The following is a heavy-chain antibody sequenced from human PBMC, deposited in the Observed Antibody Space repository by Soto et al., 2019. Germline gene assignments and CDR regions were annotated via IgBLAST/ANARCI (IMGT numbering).Heavy chain of an antibody. CDR3: ARECRDIVVVPAALDYYYYYYMDV. CDR1: GFTVSSNY. D-gene: IGHD2-2*01. V-gene: IGHV3-53*04. J-gene: IGHJ6*03. CDR2: IYSGGST. Sequence: EVQLVESGGGLVQPGGSLRLSCAASGFTVSSNYMSWVRQAPGKGLESVSVIYSGGSTYYADSVKGRFTISRHNSKNTLYLQMNSLRAEDTAVYYCARECRDIVVVPAALDYYYYYYMDVWGKGTTVTVSS.